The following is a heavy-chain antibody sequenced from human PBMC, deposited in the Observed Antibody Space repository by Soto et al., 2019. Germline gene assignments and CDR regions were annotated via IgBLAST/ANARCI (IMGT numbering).Heavy chain of an antibody. CDR1: GFTFSSYG. D-gene: IGHD3-22*01. Sequence: GGSLRLSCAASGFTFSSYGMHWVRQAPGKGLEWVAVIWYDGSNKYYVDSVKGRFTISRDNAKNSLYLQMNSLRAEDTAVYYCASSGYYDSSGQPFDYWGQGTLVTVSS. CDR3: ASSGYYDSSGQPFDY. V-gene: IGHV3-33*03. CDR2: IWYDGSNK. J-gene: IGHJ4*02.